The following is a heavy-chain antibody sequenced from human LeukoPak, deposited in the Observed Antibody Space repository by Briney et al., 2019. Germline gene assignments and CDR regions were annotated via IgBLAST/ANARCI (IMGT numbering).Heavy chain of an antibody. D-gene: IGHD5-24*01. CDR1: GYTFTDYY. CDR2: LNTNSGDT. J-gene: IGHJ4*02. V-gene: IGHV1-2*02. Sequence: GAPVKVSCKASGYTFTDYYMHWVRQAPGQGLEWMGWLNTNSGDTNYAQKFQGRVSMTRDSSISTAYMDLSDLRSDDTAVYSCARGRNIEMTTMSGGSDYWGQGTLVTVSS. CDR3: ARGRNIEMTTMSGGSDY.